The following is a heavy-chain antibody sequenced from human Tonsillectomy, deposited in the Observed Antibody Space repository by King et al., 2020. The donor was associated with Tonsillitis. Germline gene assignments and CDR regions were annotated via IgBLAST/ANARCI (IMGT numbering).Heavy chain of an antibody. CDR3: ARGGGTQARYGMDV. CDR1: GGSVSSGNYY. CDR2: IYYSGST. Sequence: QLQDSGPGLVKPSETLSLTCTVSGGSVSSGNYYWSWIRQPPGKGLEWIGYIYYSGSTNYNPSLKSRVTISVDTSKNQFSLKLSSVTAADTAVYYCARGGGTQARYGMDVWGQGTTVTVSS. J-gene: IGHJ6*02. D-gene: IGHD3-16*01. V-gene: IGHV4-61*01.